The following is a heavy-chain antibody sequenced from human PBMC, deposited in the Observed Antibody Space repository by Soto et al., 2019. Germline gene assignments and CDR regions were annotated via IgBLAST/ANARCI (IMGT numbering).Heavy chain of an antibody. Sequence: SETLSLTCAGYGGSLSGYCWSWIRPLPGKGLEWIGEINHSGSPNYNPSLKSRVTISVDTSKNQFSLKLSSVTAADTAVYYCARDKITGLFDYWGQGTLVTVSS. D-gene: IGHD2-8*02. V-gene: IGHV4-34*01. CDR1: GGSLSGYC. CDR3: ARDKITGLFDY. J-gene: IGHJ4*02. CDR2: INHSGSP.